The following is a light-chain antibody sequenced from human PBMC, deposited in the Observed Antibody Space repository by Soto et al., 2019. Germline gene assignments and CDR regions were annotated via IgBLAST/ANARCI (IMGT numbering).Light chain of an antibody. CDR2: LGS. Sequence: DLVMTQSPLSLTVTPGEPASISCRSSQSLLYSNGYNYLDWYLQKPGQSPQLLIYLGSNRASGVPDRFSGSGAGSDFTLEISRVEAEDVVVYYCMQTLHCLRYTFGQGTKLEIK. CDR1: QSLLYSNGYNY. J-gene: IGKJ2*01. V-gene: IGKV2-28*01. CDR3: MQTLHCLRYT.